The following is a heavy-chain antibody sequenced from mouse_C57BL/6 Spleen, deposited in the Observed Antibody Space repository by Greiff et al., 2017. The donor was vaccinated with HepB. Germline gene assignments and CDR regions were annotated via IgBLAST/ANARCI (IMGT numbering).Heavy chain of an antibody. CDR3: ARRYYYGSSFYYAMDY. J-gene: IGHJ4*01. Sequence: QVQLQQPGAELVKPGASVKLSCKASGYTFTSYWMQWVKQRPGQGLEWIGEIDPSDSYTNYNQKFKGKATLTVDTSSSTAYMPLSSLTSEDSAVYYCARRYYYGSSFYYAMDYWGQGTSVTVSS. V-gene: IGHV1-50*01. CDR2: IDPSDSYT. CDR1: GYTFTSYW. D-gene: IGHD1-1*01.